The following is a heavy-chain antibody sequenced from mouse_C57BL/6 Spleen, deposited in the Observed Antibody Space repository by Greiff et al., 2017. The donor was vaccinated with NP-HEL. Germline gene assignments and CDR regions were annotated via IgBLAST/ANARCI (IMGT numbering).Heavy chain of an antibody. CDR3: ASGTIYDDYAGFAY. J-gene: IGHJ3*01. Sequence: EVQLQQSGPELVKPGASVKISCKASGYTFTDYYMNWVKQSHGKSLEWIGDINPNNGGTSYNQKFKGKATLTVDKSSSTAYMELRSLTSEDSAVYYCASGTIYDDYAGFAYGGQGTLVTVSA. V-gene: IGHV1-26*01. CDR1: GYTFTDYY. D-gene: IGHD2-4*01. CDR2: INPNNGGT.